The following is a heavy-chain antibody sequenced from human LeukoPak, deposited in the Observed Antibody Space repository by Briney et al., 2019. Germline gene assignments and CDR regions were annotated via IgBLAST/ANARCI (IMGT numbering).Heavy chain of an antibody. J-gene: IGHJ6*03. V-gene: IGHV1-18*01. CDR2: ISAYNGNT. CDR3: ARGLEGRFLEWLDLWDYYYYMDV. D-gene: IGHD3-3*01. Sequence: ASVKVSCKASGYTFTSYGISWVRQAPGQGLEWMGWISAYNGNTNYAQKLQGRVTMTRDTSISTAYMELSRLRSDDTAVYYCARGLEGRFLEWLDLWDYYYYMDVWGKGTTVTVSS. CDR1: GYTFTSYG.